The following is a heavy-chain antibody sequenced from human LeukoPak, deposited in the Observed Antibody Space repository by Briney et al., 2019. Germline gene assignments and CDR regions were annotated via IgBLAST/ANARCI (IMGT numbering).Heavy chain of an antibody. CDR2: ISWNSASI. V-gene: IGHV3-9*01. D-gene: IGHD4-23*01. Sequence: PGRSLRLSCAASGFTFDDYAMHWVRHTPGKGLEWVSGISWNSASIVYADSVKGRFTISRDNARNSLYLQMNSLRAEDTALYYCAKDIAPTPYYYGMDVWGQGTTVTVSS. CDR1: GFTFDDYA. CDR3: AKDIAPTPYYYGMDV. J-gene: IGHJ6*02.